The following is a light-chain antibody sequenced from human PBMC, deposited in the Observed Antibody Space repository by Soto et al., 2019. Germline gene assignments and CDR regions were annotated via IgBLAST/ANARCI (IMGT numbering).Light chain of an antibody. CDR2: GAS. CDR3: QEYGNSRT. Sequence: EVVLTQSPGTLSLSPGERATLSCRASQSVSRTYLAWYQQKPGQAPRLLIYGASSRATGIPDRFSGSGSGTDFTLTISRLEPDYFAVYYCQEYGNSRTFGQGTKVEIK. V-gene: IGKV3-20*01. J-gene: IGKJ1*01. CDR1: QSVSRTY.